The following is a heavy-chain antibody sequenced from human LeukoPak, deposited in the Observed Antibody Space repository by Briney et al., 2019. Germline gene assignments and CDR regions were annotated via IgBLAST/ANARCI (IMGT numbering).Heavy chain of an antibody. Sequence: GGSLRLSCAASGFTFSSYSMNWVRQAPGKGLEWVSYISSSSSTIYYADSVKGRFTISRDNSKNTLYLQMNSLRAEDTAVYYCAKIYYGSGSYYKAAFDIWGQGTMVTVSS. CDR1: GFTFSSYS. V-gene: IGHV3-48*01. CDR3: AKIYYGSGSYYKAAFDI. D-gene: IGHD3-10*01. J-gene: IGHJ3*02. CDR2: ISSSSSTI.